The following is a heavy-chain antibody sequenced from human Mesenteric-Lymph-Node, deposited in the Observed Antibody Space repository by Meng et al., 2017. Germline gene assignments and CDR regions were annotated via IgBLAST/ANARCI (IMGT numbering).Heavy chain of an antibody. Sequence: VSWVRQPPGKALEWLALIDWDDDKYYSTSLKTRLTISKDTSKNQVVLTMTNMDPVDTATYYCARIRSDYAGFGNAFDIWGQGTMVTVSS. D-gene: IGHD4-17*01. CDR3: ARIRSDYAGFGNAFDI. J-gene: IGHJ3*02. V-gene: IGHV2-70*18. CDR2: IDWDDDK.